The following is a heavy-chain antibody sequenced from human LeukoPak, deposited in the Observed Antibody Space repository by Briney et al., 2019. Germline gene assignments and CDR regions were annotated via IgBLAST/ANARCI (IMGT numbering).Heavy chain of an antibody. CDR2: INTNTGNP. CDR3: AREGDFWSGYYYYYYMDV. D-gene: IGHD3-3*01. V-gene: IGHV7-4-1*02. CDR1: GYTFTGYY. Sequence: ASVKVSCKASGYTFTGYYMHWVRQAPGQGLEWMGWINTNTGNPTYAQGFTGRFVFSLDPSVSTAYLQISSLKAEDTAVYYCAREGDFWSGYYYYYYMDVWGKGTTVTVSS. J-gene: IGHJ6*03.